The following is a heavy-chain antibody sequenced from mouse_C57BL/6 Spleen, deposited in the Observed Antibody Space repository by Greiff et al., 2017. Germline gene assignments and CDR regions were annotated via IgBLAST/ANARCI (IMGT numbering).Heavy chain of an antibody. Sequence: VQLQQSGPGLVKPSQSLSLSCSVTGYSITSGYYRNWIRQFPGNKLEWMGYIPYDGSNNYTPSLQNRISITRDTSQNQSFLKLNSETTEDTATYCCASYCYDDAMDYWGQGTSVTVSS. V-gene: IGHV3-6*01. D-gene: IGHD2-12*01. CDR1: GYSITSGYY. CDR3: ASYCYDDAMDY. J-gene: IGHJ4*01. CDR2: IPYDGSN.